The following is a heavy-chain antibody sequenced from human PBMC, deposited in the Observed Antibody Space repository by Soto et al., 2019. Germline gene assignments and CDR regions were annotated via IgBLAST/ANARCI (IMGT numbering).Heavy chain of an antibody. CDR3: ARVATSGVVLGYTWFDP. CDR1: GGSFSGYY. CDR2: INHSGST. Sequence: KPSETLSLTCAVYGGSFSGYYWNWIRQPPGKGLEWIGEINHSGSTNYNPSLESRVTISLDTSKNQFSLNLSSVTAADTAVYFCARVATSGVVLGYTWFDPWGQGTLVTVSS. J-gene: IGHJ5*02. V-gene: IGHV4-34*01. D-gene: IGHD3-3*01.